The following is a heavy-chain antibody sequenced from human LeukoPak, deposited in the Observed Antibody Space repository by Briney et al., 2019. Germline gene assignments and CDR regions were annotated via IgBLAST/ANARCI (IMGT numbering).Heavy chain of an antibody. D-gene: IGHD3-22*01. Sequence: SETLSLTCTVSGYSISSGYYWGWIRQPPGKGLEWIGSIYHSGSTYYNPSLKSRVTISVDTSKNQFSLKLSSVTAADTAVYYCARWGYYDSSGYLVRGYFDYWGQGTLVTVSS. CDR2: IYHSGST. J-gene: IGHJ4*02. CDR1: GYSISSGYY. CDR3: ARWGYYDSSGYLVRGYFDY. V-gene: IGHV4-38-2*02.